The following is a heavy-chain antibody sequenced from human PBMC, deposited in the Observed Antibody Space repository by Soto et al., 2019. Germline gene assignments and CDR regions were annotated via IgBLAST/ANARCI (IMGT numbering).Heavy chain of an antibody. CDR3: ARDPIRGDGYSFDY. CDR1: GFDFSDNN. D-gene: IGHD2-21*01. Sequence: GGSLRLSCAASGFDFSDNNMNWVRQAPGKGLEWIAYISRGGETIYYADSVKGRFTISRDTANDSLFLLMKSLRDEDTAVYYCARDPIRGDGYSFDYWGQGTLVTVSS. J-gene: IGHJ4*02. V-gene: IGHV3-48*02. CDR2: ISRGGETI.